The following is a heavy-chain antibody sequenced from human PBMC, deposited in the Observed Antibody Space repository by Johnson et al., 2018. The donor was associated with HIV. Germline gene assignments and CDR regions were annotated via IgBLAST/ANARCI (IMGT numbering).Heavy chain of an antibody. J-gene: IGHJ3*02. CDR3: AKVPNWGVDAFDI. CDR2: ISYDGSNK. V-gene: IGHV3-30*18. CDR1: GFTFSSYG. D-gene: IGHD7-27*01. Sequence: QVQLVESGGGVVQPGRSLRLSCAASGFTFSSYGMHWVRQAPGKGLEWVAVISYDGSNKYYADSVKGRFTISRDNYKNTLYLQMNSLRAEDTAVYYCAKVPNWGVDAFDIWGQGTMVTVSS.